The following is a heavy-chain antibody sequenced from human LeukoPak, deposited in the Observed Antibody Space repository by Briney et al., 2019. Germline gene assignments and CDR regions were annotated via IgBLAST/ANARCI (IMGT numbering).Heavy chain of an antibody. CDR1: GGSFSGYY. CDR2: INHSGST. Sequence: SETLSLTCAVYGGSFSGYYWSWIRQPPGKGLEWIGEINHSGSTNYNPSLKSRVTISVDTSKNQFSLKLSSVTAADTAVYYCARAETTVTTRGAFDIWGQGTMVTVSS. CDR3: ARAETTVTTRGAFDI. V-gene: IGHV4-34*01. J-gene: IGHJ3*02. D-gene: IGHD4-17*01.